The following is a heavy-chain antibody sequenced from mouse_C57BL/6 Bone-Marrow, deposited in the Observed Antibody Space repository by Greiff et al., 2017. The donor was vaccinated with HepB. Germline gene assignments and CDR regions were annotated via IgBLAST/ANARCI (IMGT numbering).Heavy chain of an antibody. V-gene: IGHV1-54*01. CDR3: ARWGYSPYAMDY. Sequence: VMLVESGAELVRPGTSVKVSCKASGYAFTNYLIEWVKQRPGQGLEWIGVINPGSGGTNYNEKFKGKATLTADKSSSTAYMQLSSLTSEDSAVYFCARWGYSPYAMDYWGQGTSVTVSS. J-gene: IGHJ4*01. CDR2: INPGSGGT. CDR1: GYAFTNYL. D-gene: IGHD2-12*01.